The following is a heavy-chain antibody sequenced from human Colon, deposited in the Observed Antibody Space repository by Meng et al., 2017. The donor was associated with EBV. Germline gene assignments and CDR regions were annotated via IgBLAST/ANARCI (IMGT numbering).Heavy chain of an antibody. D-gene: IGHD3-10*01. CDR2: IDHRGNT. Sequence: QVHPQQGGAVLSKPAADLSRSCAVQGGSSRDSHWTWIRPPPGKGLEWIGEIDHRGNTKYNPSLKSRVTISLDTSKKQFSLKVSSVTAADSAVYYCARRGPSGNFSPWGQGALVTVSS. CDR3: ARRGPSGNFSP. J-gene: IGHJ5*02. V-gene: IGHV4-34*01. CDR1: GGSSRDSH.